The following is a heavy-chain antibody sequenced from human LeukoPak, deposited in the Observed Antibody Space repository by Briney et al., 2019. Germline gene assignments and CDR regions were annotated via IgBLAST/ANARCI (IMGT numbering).Heavy chain of an antibody. CDR1: GGSIGSSSFF. V-gene: IGHV4-39*01. Sequence: PSETLSLTCTVSGGSIGSSSFFWAWIRQPPGKGLEWIGTVSYSGTTYYSPSLKSRVTISVDTSKNQFSLRLTSVTAADTALYYCAKLTCSSTFCPLDYWGQGTLVTVSS. J-gene: IGHJ4*02. D-gene: IGHD2-2*01. CDR2: VSYSGTT. CDR3: AKLTCSSTFCPLDY.